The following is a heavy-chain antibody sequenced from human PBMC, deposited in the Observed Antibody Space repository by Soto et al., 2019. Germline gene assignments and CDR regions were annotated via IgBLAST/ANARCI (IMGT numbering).Heavy chain of an antibody. CDR3: AKNQGVELVPLATVDWFDP. J-gene: IGHJ5*02. CDR1: GFIFENFG. Sequence: GGSLRLSCAASGFIFENFGMSWVRQAPGKGLEWISSISGSGFKKYYADPVKGRFTISRDNSKSTVYLELNNLSAEDTAVYHCAKNQGVELVPLATVDWFDPWGQGSVVTVSS. CDR2: ISGSGFKK. V-gene: IGHV3-23*01. D-gene: IGHD1-26*01.